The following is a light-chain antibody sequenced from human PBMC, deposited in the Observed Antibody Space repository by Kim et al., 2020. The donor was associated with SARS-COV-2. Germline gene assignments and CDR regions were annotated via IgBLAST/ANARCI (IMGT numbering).Light chain of an antibody. Sequence: QSALTQPPSVSGSPGQSVTISCTGTSSDVGSYNRVSWYQQPPGTAPKLMIYEASNRPSGVPDRFSGSKSGNTASLTISGLQAEDEADYYCSSYTSSSTLVFGGGTQLTVL. CDR3: SSYTSSSTLV. V-gene: IGLV2-18*02. CDR1: SSDVGSYNR. J-gene: IGLJ2*01. CDR2: EAS.